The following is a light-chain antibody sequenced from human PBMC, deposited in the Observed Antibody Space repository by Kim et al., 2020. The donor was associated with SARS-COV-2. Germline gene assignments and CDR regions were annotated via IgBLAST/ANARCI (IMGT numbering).Light chain of an antibody. V-gene: IGKV3-20*01. CDR3: QHYGGPPYT. Sequence: LSLGERGALHCRASQGVRGSHLAWYQHNPGQAPGLLIYDTSSRATGLPDRFSGSGSGTDLTLTIARLEPEDVAVYYCQHYGGPPYTFGQGTNLEI. CDR1: QGVRGSH. J-gene: IGKJ2*01. CDR2: DTS.